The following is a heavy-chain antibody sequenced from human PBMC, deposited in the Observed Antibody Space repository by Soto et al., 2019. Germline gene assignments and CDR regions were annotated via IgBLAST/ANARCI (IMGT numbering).Heavy chain of an antibody. CDR1: GFTFTSSA. CDR3: AAAPLLRFSEWYFIDGFDP. CDR2: IVVGSGNT. V-gene: IGHV1-58*01. J-gene: IGHJ5*02. Sequence: GASVKVSCKASGFTFTSSAVQWVRQARGQRLEWIGWIVVGSGNTNYAQKFQERVTITRDMSTSTAYMELSSLRSEDTAVYYCAAAPLLRFSEWYFIDGFDPWGQGTLVTVSS. D-gene: IGHD3-3*01.